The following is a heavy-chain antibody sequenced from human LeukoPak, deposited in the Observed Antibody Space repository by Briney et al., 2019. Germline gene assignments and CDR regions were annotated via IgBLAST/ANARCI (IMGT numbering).Heavy chain of an antibody. CDR2: IYYSGST. J-gene: IGHJ4*02. CDR1: GFAFSNFV. V-gene: IGHV4-39*01. Sequence: PGGSLRLSCAASGFAFSNFVLTWVRQAPGKGLEWIGSIYYSGSTYYNPSLKSRVTMSVDTSKNQFSLKLSSVTAADTAVYYCARHAGGISATGTRPFDYWGQGTLVTVSS. CDR3: ARHAGGISATGTRPFDY. D-gene: IGHD6-13*01.